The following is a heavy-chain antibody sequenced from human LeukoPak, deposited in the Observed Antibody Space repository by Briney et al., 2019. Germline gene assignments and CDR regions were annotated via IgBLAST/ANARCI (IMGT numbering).Heavy chain of an antibody. J-gene: IGHJ6*03. D-gene: IGHD5-24*01. CDR3: AGGYKYAYYNYYYMDV. CDR1: GGSFSGYY. CDR2: INHSGST. Sequence: SETLSLTCAVYGGSFSGYYWSWIRQPPGKGLEWIGEINHSGSTNYNPSLKSRVTISVDTSKNQFSLKLSSVTAADTAVYYCAGGYKYAYYNYYYMDVWGKGTTVTVSS. V-gene: IGHV4-34*01.